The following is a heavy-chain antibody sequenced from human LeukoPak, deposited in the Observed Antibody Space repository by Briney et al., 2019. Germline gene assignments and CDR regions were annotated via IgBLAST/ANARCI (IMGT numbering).Heavy chain of an antibody. V-gene: IGHV1-2*02. CDR2: INPNSGGT. CDR3: AREEQHDSSGYYDGAVDY. D-gene: IGHD3-22*01. J-gene: IGHJ4*02. CDR1: GYTFTGYY. Sequence: ASVKVSCKASGYTFTGYYMHWVGQAPGQGLEWMGWINPNSGGTDYAQEFQGRVTMTRDTSISTAYMELSRLRSDDTAVYYCAREEQHDSSGYYDGAVDYWGQGTLVTVSS.